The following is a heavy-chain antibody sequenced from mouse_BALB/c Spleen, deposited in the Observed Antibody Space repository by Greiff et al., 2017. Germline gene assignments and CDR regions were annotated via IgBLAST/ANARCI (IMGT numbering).Heavy chain of an antibody. CDR2: ISNLAYSI. D-gene: IGHD1-2*01. Sequence: EVKVVESGGGLVQPGGSRKLSCAASGFTFSDYGMAWVRQAPGKGPEWVAFISNLAYSIYYADTVTGRFTISRENAKNTLYLEMSSLRSEDTAMYYCARGGGYGYGREFAYWGQGTLVTVSA. V-gene: IGHV5-15*02. CDR3: ARGGGYGYGREFAY. CDR1: GFTFSDYG. J-gene: IGHJ3*01.